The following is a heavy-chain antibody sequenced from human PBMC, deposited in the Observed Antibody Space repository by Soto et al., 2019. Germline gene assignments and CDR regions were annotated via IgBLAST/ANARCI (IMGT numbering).Heavy chain of an antibody. CDR1: GFSRSSSGVG. J-gene: IGHJ4*02. CDR3: ARAYCGGDCPRSYCDY. CDR2: FYCHDAK. D-gene: IGHD2-21*02. V-gene: IGHV2-5*01. Sequence: QLTLKESGPTLVKPTQTLTLTCTFSGFSRSSSGVGVRWIRQPPGKALEWLEFFYCHDAKRYSPSLKSRLTITKDTSKNEVALTMTHMHPVASATYYCARAYCGGDCPRSYCDYWGQGTLFTVSS.